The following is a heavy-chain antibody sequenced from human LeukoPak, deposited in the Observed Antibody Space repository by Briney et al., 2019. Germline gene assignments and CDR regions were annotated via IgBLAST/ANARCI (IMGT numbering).Heavy chain of an antibody. CDR1: GFTFSSYG. D-gene: IGHD5-18*01. J-gene: IGHJ4*02. V-gene: IGHV3-30*03. CDR3: ASRYSYGYSLDY. CDR2: ISYDGSNK. Sequence: GRSLRLSCAASGFTFSSYGMHWVRQAPGKGLEWVAVISYDGSNKYYADSVKGRFTISRDNSKNTLYLRMNSLRAEDTAVYYCASRYSYGYSLDYWGQGTLVTVSS.